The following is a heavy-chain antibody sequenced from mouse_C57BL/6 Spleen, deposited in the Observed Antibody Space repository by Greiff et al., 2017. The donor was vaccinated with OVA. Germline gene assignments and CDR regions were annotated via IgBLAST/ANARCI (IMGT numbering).Heavy chain of an antibody. V-gene: IGHV1-80*01. CDR1: GYAFSSYW. CDR2: LYPGDGDT. J-gene: IGHJ4*01. Sequence: VKLQQSGAELVKPGASVKISCKASGYAFSSYWMNWVKQRPGKGLEWIGQLYPGDGDTNYNGKFKGKATLTADKSSSTAYMQLSSLSSEDSAVYFCANYDYYAMDYWGQGTSVTVSS. D-gene: IGHD2-3*01. CDR3: ANYDYYAMDY.